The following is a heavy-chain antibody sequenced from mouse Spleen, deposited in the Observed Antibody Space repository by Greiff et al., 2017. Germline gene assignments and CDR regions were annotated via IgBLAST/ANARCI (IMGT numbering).Heavy chain of an antibody. V-gene: IGHV1-15*01. J-gene: IGHJ1*03. CDR1: GYTFTDYE. CDR2: IDPETGGT. Sequence: VQLQQSGAELVRPGASVTLSCKASGYTFTDYEMHWVKQTPVHGLEWIGAIDPETGGTAYNQKFKDKATLTVDKSSSTAYMQLSSLTSEDSAVYYCARRLGMGGYFDVWGTGTTVTVSS. CDR3: ARRLGMGGYFDV. D-gene: IGHD4-1*01.